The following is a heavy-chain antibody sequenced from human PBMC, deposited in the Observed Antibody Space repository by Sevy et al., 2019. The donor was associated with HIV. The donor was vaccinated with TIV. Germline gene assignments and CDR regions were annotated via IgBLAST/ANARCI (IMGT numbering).Heavy chain of an antibody. CDR1: GYTLTGFS. CDR2: FDPEDGET. CDR3: ATTQDYYDSSGYPFDY. J-gene: IGHJ4*02. Sequence: ASVKVSCKVTGYTLTGFSMHWVRQTPGKGLEWMGTFDPEDGETIYAQKFQGRVIMTEDTSADTAHMDLSSLTSEDTAVYYCATTQDYYDSSGYPFDYWGQGTLVTVSS. D-gene: IGHD3-22*01. V-gene: IGHV1-24*01.